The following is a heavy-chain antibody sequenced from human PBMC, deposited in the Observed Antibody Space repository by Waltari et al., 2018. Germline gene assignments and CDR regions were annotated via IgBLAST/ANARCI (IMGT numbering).Heavy chain of an antibody. Sequence: EVQLVESGGGLVKPGGSLRLSCAASGFTFSSYSMNWVRQAPGKGLEWVSSIRSSSSYIYYADSVKGRFTISRDNAKNSLYLQMNSLRAEDTAVYYCASAQLELGDAFDIWGQGTMVTVSS. J-gene: IGHJ3*02. D-gene: IGHD1-7*01. V-gene: IGHV3-21*01. CDR2: IRSSSSYI. CDR3: ASAQLELGDAFDI. CDR1: GFTFSSYS.